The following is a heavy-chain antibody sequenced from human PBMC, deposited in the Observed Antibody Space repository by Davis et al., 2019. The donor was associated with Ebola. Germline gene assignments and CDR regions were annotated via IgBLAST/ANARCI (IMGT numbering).Heavy chain of an antibody. V-gene: IGHV5-51*01. CDR2: IYPGDSDT. CDR3: SRVYCPGDCYGVKTDWFDP. D-gene: IGHD2-21*02. Sequence: PGGSLRLSCKGSGYSFSSYWIACVRHMPGKGLEWIGIIYPGDSDTRYSPSFQGQVTISVDKSISTAYLQWSSLKASDTAIYYCSRVYCPGDCYGVKTDWFDPWGQGTLVTVSS. CDR1: GYSFSSYW. J-gene: IGHJ5*02.